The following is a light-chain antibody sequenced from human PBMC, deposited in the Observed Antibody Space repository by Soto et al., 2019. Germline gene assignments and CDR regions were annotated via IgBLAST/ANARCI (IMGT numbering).Light chain of an antibody. V-gene: IGLV2-11*01. CDR3: CSYAGKYTLLYV. Sequence: QSALTQPRSVSGSPGQSLTISCTGTSSDVGGYNYVSWYQRHPGKAPKLILYDVNKRPSGVPDRFSGSKSGDTASLTISGLQAEDEADYYCCSYAGKYTLLYVFGIGTKLPS. CDR1: SSDVGGYNY. CDR2: DVN. J-gene: IGLJ1*01.